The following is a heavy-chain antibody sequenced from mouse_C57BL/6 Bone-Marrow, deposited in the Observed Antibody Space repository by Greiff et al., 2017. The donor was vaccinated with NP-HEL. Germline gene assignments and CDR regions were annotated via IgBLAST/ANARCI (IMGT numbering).Heavy chain of an antibody. CDR2: IDPSDSET. J-gene: IGHJ3*01. Sequence: QVQLKQPGAELVRPGSSVKLSCKASGYTFTSYWMHWVKQRPIQGLEWIGNIDPSDSETHYNQKFKDKATLTVDKSSSTAYMQLSSLTSEDSAVYYCARQGITTVPAWFAYWGQGTLVTVSA. CDR1: GYTFTSYW. V-gene: IGHV1-52*01. D-gene: IGHD1-1*01. CDR3: ARQGITTVPAWFAY.